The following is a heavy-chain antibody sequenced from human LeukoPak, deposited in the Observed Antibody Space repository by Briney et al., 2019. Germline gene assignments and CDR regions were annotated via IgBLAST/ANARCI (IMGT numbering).Heavy chain of an antibody. D-gene: IGHD3-3*01. Sequence: SETLSLTCIVSGGSISSSIYYWAWVRQPPGKGLEWIGTVFYNGATQYSPSLRSRVTISIDTSKNQFSLKLTSVTAADTALYYCARGILGKGYFDLWGRDTLVTVSS. V-gene: IGHV4-39*07. J-gene: IGHJ2*01. CDR2: VFYNGAT. CDR3: ARGILGKGYFDL. CDR1: GGSISSSIYY.